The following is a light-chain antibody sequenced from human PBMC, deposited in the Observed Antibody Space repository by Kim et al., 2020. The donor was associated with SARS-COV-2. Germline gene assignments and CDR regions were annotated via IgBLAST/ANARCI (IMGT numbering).Light chain of an antibody. CDR1: LSISNW. V-gene: IGKV1-5*03. CDR3: QQYISYS. Sequence: LSAPVADRATITFRASLSISNWLAWYQHKPGKAPKLLIYTASNLESGVPSRFSVSGSGTEFTLTISSLQPDDFATYYCQQYISYSFGQGTKVDIK. J-gene: IGKJ1*01. CDR2: TAS.